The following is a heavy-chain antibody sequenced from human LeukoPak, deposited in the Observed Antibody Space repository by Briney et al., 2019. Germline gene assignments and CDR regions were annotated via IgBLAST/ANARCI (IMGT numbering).Heavy chain of an antibody. J-gene: IGHJ4*02. CDR1: GGSISSYY. CDR2: IYYSGST. Sequence: SSETLSLTCTVSGGSISSYYWSWIRQPPGKGLEWIGYIYYSGSTNYNPSLKSRVTISVDTSKNQFSLKLSSVTAADTAVYYCARENYYGSGSYYNRQYYFDYWGQGTLVTVSS. D-gene: IGHD3-10*01. CDR3: ARENYYGSGSYYNRQYYFDY. V-gene: IGHV4-59*01.